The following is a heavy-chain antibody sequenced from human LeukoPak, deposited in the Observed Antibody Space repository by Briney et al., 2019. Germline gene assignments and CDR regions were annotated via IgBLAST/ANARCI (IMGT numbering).Heavy chain of an antibody. CDR2: INHSGST. V-gene: IGHV4-30-2*01. Sequence: SQTLSLTCAVSGGSISSGGYSWSWIRQPPGKGLEWIGEINHSGSTNYNPSLKSRVTISVDTSKNQFSLKLSSVTAADAAVYYCARGRRVATILNWFDPWGQGTLVTVSS. CDR3: ARGRRVATILNWFDP. CDR1: GGSISSGGYS. D-gene: IGHD5-12*01. J-gene: IGHJ5*02.